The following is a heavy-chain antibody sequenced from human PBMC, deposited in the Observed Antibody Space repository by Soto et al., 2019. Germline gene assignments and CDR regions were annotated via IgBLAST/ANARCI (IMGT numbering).Heavy chain of an antibody. CDR2: MHYSGST. CDR1: GGPITSYY. J-gene: IGHJ4*02. CDR3: ARGARYGLFHYFDY. Sequence: QVQLQESGPGLVKPSETLSLTCTVSGGPITSYYWSWVRQPPGKGLEWIGYMHYSGSTNHNPSLKSRVTISLDKSKNQFSLKVTSVTAADTAVYYCARGARYGLFHYFDYWGQGALVTVSS. D-gene: IGHD3-22*01. V-gene: IGHV4-59*08.